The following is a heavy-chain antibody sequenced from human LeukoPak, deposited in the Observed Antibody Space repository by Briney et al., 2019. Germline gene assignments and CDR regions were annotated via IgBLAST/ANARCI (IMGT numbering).Heavy chain of an antibody. J-gene: IGHJ4*02. D-gene: IGHD1-26*01. CDR1: GGTFSSYA. Sequence: SVKVSCKASGGTFSSYAISWVRQAPGQGLEWMGGIIPIFGTANCAQKFQGRVTITTDESTSTAYMELSSLRSEDTAVYYCAVREPTDNSGSYSPFDYWGQGTLVTVSS. V-gene: IGHV1-69*05. CDR2: IIPIFGTA. CDR3: AVREPTDNSGSYSPFDY.